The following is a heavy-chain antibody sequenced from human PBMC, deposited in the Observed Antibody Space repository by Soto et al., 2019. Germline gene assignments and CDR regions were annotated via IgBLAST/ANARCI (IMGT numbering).Heavy chain of an antibody. J-gene: IGHJ6*02. Sequence: GGSLRLSCAASGFTFSTYGMHWVRQAPGNGLEWVAVISYDGSNKYYADSVKGRFTISRDNSKNTLYLQMNSLRAEDTAVYYCAKERRTDPTYYPYYRVDVWGPGTMVPVSS. V-gene: IGHV3-30*18. D-gene: IGHD6-25*01. CDR1: GFTFSTYG. CDR3: AKERRTDPTYYPYYRVDV. CDR2: ISYDGSNK.